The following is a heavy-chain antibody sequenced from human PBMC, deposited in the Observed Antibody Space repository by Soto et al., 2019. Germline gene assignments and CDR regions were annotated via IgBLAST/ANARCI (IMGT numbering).Heavy chain of an antibody. V-gene: IGHV3-53*01. CDR3: ARVYSSGWYRWFDP. Sequence: WGSLSLSCAASGFTVSGHYLSWVRQAPGKGLEWVSVIYSGGTTYYADSVKGRFTISRDNSKNTLYLQMNSLRDEDTAIYYRARVYSSGWYRWFDPWGQGTLVTVSS. CDR2: IYSGGTT. CDR1: GFTVSGHY. J-gene: IGHJ5*02. D-gene: IGHD6-19*01.